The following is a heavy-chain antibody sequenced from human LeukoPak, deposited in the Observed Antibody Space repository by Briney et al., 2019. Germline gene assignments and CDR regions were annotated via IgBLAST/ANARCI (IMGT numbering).Heavy chain of an antibody. D-gene: IGHD5-12*01. J-gene: IGHJ4*02. CDR2: LNPNSGNT. V-gene: IGHV1-8*03. CDR3: AREDGGYGFDY. CDR1: GYTFTSYD. Sequence: ASVKVSCKASGYTFTSYDINWVRQATGQGLEWMGWLNPNSGNTDYAQKFQGRVTITRNTSISTAYMELSSLRSEDTAVYYCAREDGGYGFDYWGQGTLVTVSS.